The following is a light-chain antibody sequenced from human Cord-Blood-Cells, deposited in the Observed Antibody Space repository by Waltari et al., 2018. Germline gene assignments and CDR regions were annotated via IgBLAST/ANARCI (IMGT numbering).Light chain of an antibody. CDR3: QSADSSGTWV. Sequence: SYELTQPPSVSVSPAQTARITCSGDALPKHYAYWYQQKPGQAPVLVIYKDSERPSGIPERFSGSSSGTTVTLTISGVQAEDEADYYCQSADSSGTWVFGGGTKLTVL. CDR1: ALPKHY. V-gene: IGLV3-25*03. J-gene: IGLJ3*02. CDR2: KDS.